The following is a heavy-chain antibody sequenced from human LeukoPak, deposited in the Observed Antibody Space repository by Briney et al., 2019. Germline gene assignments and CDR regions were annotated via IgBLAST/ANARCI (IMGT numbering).Heavy chain of an antibody. Sequence: GGSLRLSCAASGFTFDDYAMHWVRQAPGKGLEWVSGISWNSGSIGYADSVKGRFTISRDNSKNILYLHMRNLRVDDTAVYFCARAPVYRGYSTLNDWGQGALVTVSS. CDR2: ISWNSGSI. J-gene: IGHJ4*02. D-gene: IGHD3-22*01. CDR3: ARAPVYRGYSTLND. V-gene: IGHV3-9*01. CDR1: GFTFDDYA.